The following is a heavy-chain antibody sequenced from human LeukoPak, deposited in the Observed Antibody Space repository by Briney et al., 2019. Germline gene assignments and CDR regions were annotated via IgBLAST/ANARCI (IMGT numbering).Heavy chain of an antibody. J-gene: IGHJ4*02. V-gene: IGHV3-21*01. CDR1: GFTFSSYS. D-gene: IGHD4-17*01. CDR3: ARTVMTTVTTVDY. CDR2: ISSSSSYI. Sequence: GGSLRLSCAASGFTFSSYSMNWVRQAPGTGLEWVSSISSSSSYIYYADSVKGRFTISRDNAKNSLYLQMNSLRAEDTAVYYCARTVMTTVTTVDYWGQGTLVTVSS.